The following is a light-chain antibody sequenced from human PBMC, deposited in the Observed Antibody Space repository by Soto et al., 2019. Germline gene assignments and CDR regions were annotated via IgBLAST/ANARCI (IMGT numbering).Light chain of an antibody. CDR3: QQYNSYPWT. CDR1: QSISSW. CDR2: DAS. J-gene: IGKJ1*01. V-gene: IGKV1-5*02. Sequence: DIQVTQSPPTLSASVGDRVIIIYRASQSISSWLAWYQQKPGKAPKLLIYDASSLESGVPSRLSGSGSGTEFTLTISSLQPDDFATYYCQQYNSYPWTFGQGTKVDIK.